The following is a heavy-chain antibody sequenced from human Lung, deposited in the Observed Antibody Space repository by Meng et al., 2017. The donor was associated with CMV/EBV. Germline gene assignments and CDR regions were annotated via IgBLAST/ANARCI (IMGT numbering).Heavy chain of an antibody. CDR1: GYSFTTHW. D-gene: IGHD4-11*01. CDR2: IYPGDSDT. J-gene: IGHJ4*02. Sequence: SXKGSGYSFTTHWIGWVRQMPGKGLEWMGVIYPGDSDTTYSPSFQGRVTISADKSITTAYLQLRSLKASDTAVYYCARQDSYTNYYFDLWGRGTXVTVDS. V-gene: IGHV5-51*01. CDR3: ARQDSYTNYYFDL.